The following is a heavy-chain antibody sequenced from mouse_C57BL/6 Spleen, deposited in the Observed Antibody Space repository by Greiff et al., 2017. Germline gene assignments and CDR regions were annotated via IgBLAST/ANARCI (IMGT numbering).Heavy chain of an antibody. J-gene: IGHJ2*01. CDR1: GYTFTSYW. Sequence: QVQLQQPGAELVMPGASVKLSCKAPGYTFTSYWMHWVKQRPGQGLEWIGEIDPSDSYTNYNQKFKGKSTLTVDKSSSTAYMQLSSLTSEDSAVYYCARRGPYYFDYWGQGTTLTVSS. V-gene: IGHV1-69*01. CDR2: IDPSDSYT. CDR3: ARRGPYYFDY.